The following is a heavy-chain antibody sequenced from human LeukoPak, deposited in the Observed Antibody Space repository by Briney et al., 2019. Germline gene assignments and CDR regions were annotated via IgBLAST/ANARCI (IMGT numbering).Heavy chain of an antibody. Sequence: SETLSLTCTVSGGSISSSDYYWGWIRRPPGKGLEWIGSIYYSGSTYYNPSLKSRVTISLDTSKNQFSLKLSSVTAADTAVYYCARVPYSSSWIGWFDPWGQGTLVTVSS. D-gene: IGHD6-13*01. CDR2: IYYSGST. J-gene: IGHJ5*02. CDR1: GGSISSSDYY. CDR3: ARVPYSSSWIGWFDP. V-gene: IGHV4-39*07.